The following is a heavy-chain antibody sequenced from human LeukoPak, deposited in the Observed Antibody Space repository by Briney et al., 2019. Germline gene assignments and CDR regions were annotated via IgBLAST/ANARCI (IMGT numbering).Heavy chain of an antibody. V-gene: IGHV1-2*02. Sequence: GSVKVSCKASGYTFTGYYMHRVRQAPGQGLEWMGWINPNSGGTNYAQKFQGRVTMTRDTSIRTAYMELSRLRSDDTAVYYCARVLYSSSSLAFDIWGQGTMVTVSS. D-gene: IGHD6-6*01. CDR1: GYTFTGYY. J-gene: IGHJ3*02. CDR2: INPNSGGT. CDR3: ARVLYSSSSLAFDI.